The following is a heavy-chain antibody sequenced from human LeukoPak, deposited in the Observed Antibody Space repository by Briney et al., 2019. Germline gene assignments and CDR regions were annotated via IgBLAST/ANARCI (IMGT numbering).Heavy chain of an antibody. CDR1: GFTFSSYS. J-gene: IGHJ4*02. D-gene: IGHD3-10*01. CDR2: ISSSSSYI. CDR3: ATRPITMVRGVIVC. Sequence: GGSLRLSCAASGFTFSSYSMNWVRQAPGKGLEWVSSISSSSSYIYYADSVKGRFTISRDNAKNSLYLQMNSLRAEDTAVYYCATRPITMVRGVIVCWGQGTLVTVSS. V-gene: IGHV3-21*01.